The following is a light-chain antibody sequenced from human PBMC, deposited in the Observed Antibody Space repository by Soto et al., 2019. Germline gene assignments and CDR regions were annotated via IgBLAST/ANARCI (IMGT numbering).Light chain of an antibody. CDR2: GAS. V-gene: IGKV3-20*01. CDR1: QTLSSSS. CDR3: HQYGSPPLT. J-gene: IGKJ4*01. Sequence: EIVLTQSPGTLSLSPGESGTLSCRAGQTLSSSSLAWYQQKPGQAPRLLIYGASNRASGIPDRFSGGGSGTDFTLTISRLEPEDFAVYYCHQYGSPPLTFGGGTKVDIK.